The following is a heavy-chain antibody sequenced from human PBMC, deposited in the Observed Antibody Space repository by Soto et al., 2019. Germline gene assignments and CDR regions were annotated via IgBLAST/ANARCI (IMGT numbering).Heavy chain of an antibody. V-gene: IGHV4-31*03. CDR1: GDSISSGGYR. D-gene: IGHD3-16*01. CDR3: ARGGDTSKVDF. J-gene: IGHJ4*02. Sequence: QVQLQESGPGLVKPSQTLSLTCTVSGDSISSGGYRWSWIRQHPGEGLEWIGFMYNGGSTSYNPSLKSRATISVDTSTNQFSLNLSSVTAADTAVYYCARGGDTSKVDFWGQGTLVTVSS. CDR2: MYNGGST.